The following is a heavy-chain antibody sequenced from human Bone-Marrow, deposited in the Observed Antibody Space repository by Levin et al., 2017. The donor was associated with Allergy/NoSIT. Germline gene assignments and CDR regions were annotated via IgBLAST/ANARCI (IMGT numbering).Heavy chain of an antibody. V-gene: IGHV3-23*01. CDR2: ISGSGGST. D-gene: IGHD6-13*01. CDR1: GFTFSSYA. Sequence: SGGSLRLSCAASGFTFSSYAMSWVRQAPGKGLEWVSAISGSGGSTYYADSVKGRFTISRDNSKNTLYLQMNSLRAEDTAVYYCANSPEGYSSSCLQFDYWGQGTLVTVSS. CDR3: ANSPEGYSSSCLQFDY. J-gene: IGHJ4*02.